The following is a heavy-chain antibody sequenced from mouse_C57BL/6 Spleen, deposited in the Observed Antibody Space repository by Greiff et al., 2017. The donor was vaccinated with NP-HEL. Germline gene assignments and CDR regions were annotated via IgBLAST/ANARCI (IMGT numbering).Heavy chain of an antibody. CDR2: IDPSDSYT. Sequence: QVQLQQSGAELVMPGASVKLSCKASGYTFTSYWMHWVKQRPGQGLEWIGEIDPSDSYTNYNQKFKGKSTLTVDKSSSTAYMQLSSLTSEDSAVYYCARLGFITTVVASHWYFDVWGTGTMVTVSS. CDR1: GYTFTSYW. J-gene: IGHJ1*03. V-gene: IGHV1-69*01. CDR3: ARLGFITTVVASHWYFDV. D-gene: IGHD1-1*01.